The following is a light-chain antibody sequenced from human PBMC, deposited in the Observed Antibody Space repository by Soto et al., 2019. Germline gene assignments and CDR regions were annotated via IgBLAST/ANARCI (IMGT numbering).Light chain of an antibody. Sequence: DIQMTQSPSTLSASIGDRVTITCRASQSISTWLAWYQQKSGKAPKLLIYKASNLGSGVPSRFSGSGSGTEFTLTISSLQPDDFVTYYCLQYSSYSANAFGQGTKLEI. J-gene: IGKJ2*01. V-gene: IGKV1-5*03. CDR1: QSISTW. CDR3: LQYSSYSANA. CDR2: KAS.